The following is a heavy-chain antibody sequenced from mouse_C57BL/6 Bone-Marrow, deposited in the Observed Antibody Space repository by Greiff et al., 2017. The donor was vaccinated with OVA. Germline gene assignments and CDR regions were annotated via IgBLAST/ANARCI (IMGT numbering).Heavy chain of an antibody. CDR3: ARWRYYGSSYGY. CDR1: GYTFTDYN. Sequence: DVKLQESGPELVKPGASVKMSCKASGYTFTDYNMHWVKQSHGKSLEWIGYINPNNGGTSYNQKFKGKATLTVNKSSSTAYMELRSLTSEDSAVYYCARWRYYGSSYGYWGQGTTLTVSS. J-gene: IGHJ2*01. CDR2: INPNNGGT. V-gene: IGHV1-22*01. D-gene: IGHD1-1*01.